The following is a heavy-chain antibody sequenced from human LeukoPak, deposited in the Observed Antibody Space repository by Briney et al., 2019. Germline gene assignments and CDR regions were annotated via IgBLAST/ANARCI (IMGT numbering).Heavy chain of an antibody. Sequence: SETLSLTCTVSGSSFGDYYWSWIRQPAGKGLEWIGRIYTSGSTTYNPSLKSRVTMSVDTSKSQFSLNLMSVTAADTAVYYCTRDTGTTGEVKFDPWGQGTLVTVSS. CDR2: IYTSGST. CDR3: TRDTGTTGEVKFDP. V-gene: IGHV4-4*07. J-gene: IGHJ5*02. CDR1: GSSFGDYY. D-gene: IGHD4-17*01.